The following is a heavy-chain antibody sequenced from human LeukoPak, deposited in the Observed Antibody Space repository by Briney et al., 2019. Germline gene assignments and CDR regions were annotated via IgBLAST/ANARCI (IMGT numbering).Heavy chain of an antibody. V-gene: IGHV4-39*01. CDR2: TFHTGST. Sequence: SETLSLTCTVSGGSISSSSYYWGWIRQPPGKGLEWIGTTFHTGSTYYNPSLKSRVTISVDTSKNQFSLKLSSVTAADTAVYYCARLVGAAAGRFDYWGQGTLVTVSS. CDR1: GGSISSSSYY. CDR3: ARLVGAAAGRFDY. J-gene: IGHJ4*02. D-gene: IGHD6-13*01.